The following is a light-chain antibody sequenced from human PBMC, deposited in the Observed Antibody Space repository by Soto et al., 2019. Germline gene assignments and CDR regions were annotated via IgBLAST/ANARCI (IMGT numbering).Light chain of an antibody. J-gene: IGLJ3*02. CDR2: EDN. CDR1: SGSIVSNY. Sequence: NFMLTQPHSVSESPGKTVTMSCTRSSGSIVSNYVQWYQQRPGSSPTTVIYEDNQRPSGVPDRFSGSIDSSSNSASLTISGLKTEDEADYCCQSYDSSNQGVLGGGTKLTVL. CDR3: QSYDSSNQGV. V-gene: IGLV6-57*01.